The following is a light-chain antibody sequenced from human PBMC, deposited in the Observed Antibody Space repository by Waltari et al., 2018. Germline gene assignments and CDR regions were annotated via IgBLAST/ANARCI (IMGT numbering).Light chain of an antibody. Sequence: DIQMTQSPSTLSASVGDRVTITCRASQSISSWLAWYQQKAGKAPKILTYKASSLKSGVPSRFSGSGSGTEFTLTISSLQPDDFATYYCQQYYIYRTFGQGTKVEIK. V-gene: IGKV1-5*03. CDR3: QQYYIYRT. J-gene: IGKJ1*01. CDR1: QSISSW. CDR2: KAS.